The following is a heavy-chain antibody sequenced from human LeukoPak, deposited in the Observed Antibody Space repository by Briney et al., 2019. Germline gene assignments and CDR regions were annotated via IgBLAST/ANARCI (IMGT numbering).Heavy chain of an antibody. CDR2: IRQDGSEK. CDR1: GVRFSTSW. J-gene: IGHJ4*02. D-gene: IGHD2-15*01. Sequence: GGSLRLSCAAAGVRFSTSWMSWGRQAPGKGLEWVANIRQDGSEKNYVDSVMGRFTISRDNAKDSLYLQMNSLRAEDAAVYYCAKGAANLIRGGQGTLVTVSS. CDR3: AKGAANLIR. V-gene: IGHV3-7*01.